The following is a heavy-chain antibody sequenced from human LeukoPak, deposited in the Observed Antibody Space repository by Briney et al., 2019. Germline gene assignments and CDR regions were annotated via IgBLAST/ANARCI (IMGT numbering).Heavy chain of an antibody. CDR1: GFTFSSYG. CDR2: ISYDGSNK. V-gene: IGHV3-30*19. D-gene: IGHD3-10*01. CDR3: ARDEDYGSGSYFTKYGMDV. Sequence: GGSLRLSCAASGFTFSSYGMHWVRQAPGKGLEWVAVISYDGSNKYYADSVKGRFTISRDNSKNTLYLQMNSLRAEDTAVYYCARDEDYGSGSYFTKYGMDVWGQGTTVTVSS. J-gene: IGHJ6*02.